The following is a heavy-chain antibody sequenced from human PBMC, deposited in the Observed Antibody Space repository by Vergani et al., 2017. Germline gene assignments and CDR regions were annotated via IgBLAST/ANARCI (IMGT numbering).Heavy chain of an antibody. D-gene: IGHD3-3*01. CDR3: ARDHLYYDFWSGSSPYYYGMDV. CDR1: GFTFSSYS. CDR2: ISSSSSYI. V-gene: IGHV3-21*01. Sequence: EVQLVESGGGLVKPGGSLRLSCAASGFTFSSYSMNWVRQAPGKGLEWVSSISSSSSYIYYADSVKGRFTISRDNAKNSLYLQMNSLRAEDTAVYYCARDHLYYDFWSGSSPYYYGMDVWGQGTTVTVSS. J-gene: IGHJ6*02.